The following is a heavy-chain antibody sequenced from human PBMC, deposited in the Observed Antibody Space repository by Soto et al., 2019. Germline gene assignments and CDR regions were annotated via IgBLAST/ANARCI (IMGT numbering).Heavy chain of an antibody. Sequence: EASVKVSCKASGYTFTSYGISWVRQAPGQGLEWMGWISAYNGDTNYAQKLQGRVTMTTDTSTSTAYMELRSLRSDDTAVYYCARDNSLYNWSDVNSVSYGMDVWGQGTTVTVSS. CDR1: GYTFTSYG. D-gene: IGHD1-20*01. CDR2: ISAYNGDT. J-gene: IGHJ6*02. CDR3: ARDNSLYNWSDVNSVSYGMDV. V-gene: IGHV1-18*01.